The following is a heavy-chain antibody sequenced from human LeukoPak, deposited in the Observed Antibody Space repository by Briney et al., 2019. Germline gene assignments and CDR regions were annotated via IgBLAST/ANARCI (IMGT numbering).Heavy chain of an antibody. Sequence: GGSPRLSCVASGFTFSDYAMNWVRQAPGKGLEWVSTFKTKYSQVYYAESVRGRFTISTDNSEKTVYLQMNSLRAEDTALYYCARSVPDYTRFDYWGQGALVTVSS. CDR3: ARSVPDYTRFDY. D-gene: IGHD4-11*01. V-gene: IGHV3-23*05. CDR2: FKTKYSQV. J-gene: IGHJ4*02. CDR1: GFTFSDYA.